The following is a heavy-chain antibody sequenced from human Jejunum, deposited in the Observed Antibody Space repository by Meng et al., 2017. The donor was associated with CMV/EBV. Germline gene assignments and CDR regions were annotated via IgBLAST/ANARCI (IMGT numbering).Heavy chain of an antibody. CDR1: YTFTSYG. J-gene: IGHJ6*02. D-gene: IGHD3-16*01. Sequence: YTFTSYGISWVRQAPGQGLEWMGWISVYNGNTNYAQKLQGRVIMTTDTSTSTAYMELRSLRSDDTAVYYCARGQYYLYYDFMDVWGQGTTVTVSS. CDR2: ISVYNGNT. CDR3: ARGQYYLYYDFMDV. V-gene: IGHV1-18*01.